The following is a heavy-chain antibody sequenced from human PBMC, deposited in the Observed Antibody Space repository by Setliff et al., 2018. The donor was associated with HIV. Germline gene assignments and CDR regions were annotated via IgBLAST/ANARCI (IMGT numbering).Heavy chain of an antibody. J-gene: IGHJ4*02. CDR2: IIPIFGTT. CDR1: GGTSSSFG. D-gene: IGHD4-17*01. V-gene: IGHV1-69*06. CDR3: AREGGGHSTAFDY. Sequence: SVKVSCKTSGGTSSSFGISWVRQAPGQGLEWMGRIIPIFGTTNHAQKFQGRVTITADKSTSTAYMELSSLRSEDTAVYYCAREGGGHSTAFDYWGQGTLVTVSS.